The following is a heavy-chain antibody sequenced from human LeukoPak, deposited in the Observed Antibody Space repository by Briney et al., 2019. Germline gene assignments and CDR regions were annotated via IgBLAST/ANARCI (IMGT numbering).Heavy chain of an antibody. Sequence: PGGSLRLSCAASGFTFSSYGMHWVRQAPGKGLEWVAVISSDGSNKYYADSVKGRFTISRDNSKNTLYLQMDSLRAEDTAVYYCVKDAGGSTWYRAFDPWGQGTLVTVSS. CDR3: VKDAGGSTWYRAFDP. D-gene: IGHD6-13*01. CDR2: ISSDGSNK. CDR1: GFTFSSYG. V-gene: IGHV3-30*18. J-gene: IGHJ5*02.